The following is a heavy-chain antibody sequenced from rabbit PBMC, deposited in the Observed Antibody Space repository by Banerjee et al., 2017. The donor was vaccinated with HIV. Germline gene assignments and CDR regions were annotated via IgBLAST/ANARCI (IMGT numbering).Heavy chain of an antibody. CDR3: ARDDAGSSVFYLNL. CDR1: GFDLSSSYW. V-gene: IGHV1S45*01. D-gene: IGHD8-1*01. Sequence: QEQLEESGGGLVKPEGSLTLTCKASGFDLSSSYWICWVRQAPGKGLEWIACVYAGSSGSTYYASWAKGRFTISKTSSTTVTLQMTSLTAADTATYFCARDDAGSSVFYLNLWGPGTLVTVS. J-gene: IGHJ4*01. CDR2: VYAGSSGST.